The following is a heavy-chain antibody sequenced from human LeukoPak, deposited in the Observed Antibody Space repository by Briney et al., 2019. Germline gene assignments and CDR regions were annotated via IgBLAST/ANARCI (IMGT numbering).Heavy chain of an antibody. V-gene: IGHV3-30*04. CDR3: AKDWTGTKPFDL. J-gene: IGHJ2*01. CDR1: GFTFSSYA. Sequence: GGSLRLSCAASGFTFSSYAMHWVRQAPGKGLEWVAVISYDGSNKYYADSVKGRFTISRDNFKNTLYLQMNSLRAEDTAVYYCAKDWTGTKPFDLWGRGTLVTVSS. D-gene: IGHD3/OR15-3a*01. CDR2: ISYDGSNK.